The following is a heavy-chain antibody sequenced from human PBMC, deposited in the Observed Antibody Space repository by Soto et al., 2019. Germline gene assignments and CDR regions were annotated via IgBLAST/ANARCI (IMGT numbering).Heavy chain of an antibody. Sequence: ASVKAACKVSGYTITSYAMYWVRQAPGERLERMGWINAGNGNTKYSQKCEGRVTIPRHTSASTADMELSSLRSEDTAVYYCARGGGRAAARFFYYFDYCGQGTLLTASP. CDR2: INAGNGNT. J-gene: IGHJ4*02. D-gene: IGHD6-6*01. CDR3: ARGGGRAAARFFYYFDY. V-gene: IGHV1-3*01. CDR1: GYTITSYA.